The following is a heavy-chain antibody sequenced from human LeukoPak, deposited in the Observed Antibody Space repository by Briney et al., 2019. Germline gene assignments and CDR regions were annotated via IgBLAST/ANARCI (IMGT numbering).Heavy chain of an antibody. Sequence: PSETLSLTCAVYGGSFSGYYWSWVRQPPGKGLEWIGEINHSGSTNYNPSLKSRVTISVDTSKNQFSLKLSSVPAADTAVYYCARYSRLAAAGNYSFFQHWGQGTLVTLSS. J-gene: IGHJ1*01. V-gene: IGHV4-34*01. CDR2: INHSGST. CDR1: GGSFSGYY. CDR3: ARYSRLAAAGNYSFFQH. D-gene: IGHD6-13*01.